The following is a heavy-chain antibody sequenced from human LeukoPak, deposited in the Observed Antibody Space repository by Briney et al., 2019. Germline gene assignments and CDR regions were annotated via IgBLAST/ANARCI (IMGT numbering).Heavy chain of an antibody. CDR3: ARAGAASYYYYYYYMDV. V-gene: IGHV3-21*01. Sequence: GGSLRLSCAASGFTFSSYSMNWVRQAPGKGLEWVSSISSSSSYIYYADSVKGRFTISRDNAKNSLYLQMNSLRAEDTAVYYCARAGAASYYYYYYYMDVWGKGTTVTVSS. J-gene: IGHJ6*03. CDR2: ISSSSSYI. CDR1: GFTFSSYS. D-gene: IGHD2-15*01.